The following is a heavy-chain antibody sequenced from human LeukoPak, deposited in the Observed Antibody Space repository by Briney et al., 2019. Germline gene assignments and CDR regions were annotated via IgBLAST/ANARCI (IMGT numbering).Heavy chain of an antibody. CDR1: GVTFSGYA. Sequence: GGSLTLSCAASGVTFSGYAVHGVRQAPGKGLGWVAVISYDGSNKYYADSVKGRFTISRDNSKNMLNLQMNSLRAEDTAVYYCARERSYSNYVVSALDYWGQGTLVTVSS. D-gene: IGHD4-11*01. V-gene: IGHV3-30*04. CDR2: ISYDGSNK. CDR3: ARERSYSNYVVSALDY. J-gene: IGHJ4*02.